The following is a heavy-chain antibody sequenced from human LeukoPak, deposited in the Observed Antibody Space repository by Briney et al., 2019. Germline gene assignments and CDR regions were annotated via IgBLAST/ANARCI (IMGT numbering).Heavy chain of an antibody. CDR1: GGAFSGYY. CDR2: INHSGST. D-gene: IGHD5-18*01. J-gene: IGHJ3*02. CDR3: ARAAGYRDAFDI. V-gene: IGHV4-34*01. Sequence: SETLSLTCAVYGGAFSGYYWRWIRQPPGKGLEWIGEINHSGSTNYNPSLKSRVTISVDTSKNQFSLKLSSVTAADTAVYYCARAAGYRDAFDIWGQGTMVTVSS.